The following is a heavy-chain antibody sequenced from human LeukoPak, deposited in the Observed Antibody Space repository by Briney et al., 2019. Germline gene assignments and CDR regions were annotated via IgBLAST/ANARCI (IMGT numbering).Heavy chain of an antibody. D-gene: IGHD2-2*02. CDR1: GYSFPNYW. CDR3: ARGPYAYTSSATLGSYNWFDP. V-gene: IGHV5-51*01. J-gene: IGHJ5*02. Sequence: GESLKISYKGSGYSFPNYWIGWVRQMPGKGLEWMGIIYPGDSHTRCSPSFQDQVTISVDKSISTAYLQWSSLKASDTATYYCARGPYAYTSSATLGSYNWFDPWGQGSLVTVSS. CDR2: IYPGDSHT.